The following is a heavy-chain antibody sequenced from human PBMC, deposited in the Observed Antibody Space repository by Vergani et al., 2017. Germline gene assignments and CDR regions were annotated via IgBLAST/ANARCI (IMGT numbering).Heavy chain of an antibody. CDR2: ISWNSGSI. Sequence: EVQLVESGGGLVQPGRSLRLSCAASGFTFDDYAMHWVRQAPGKGLEWVSGISWNSGSIGYADSVKGRFTISRDNAKNSLYLQMNSLRAEDTAVYYCAREPAVAGTSARYYYYYMDVWGKGTTVTVSS. V-gene: IGHV3-9*01. D-gene: IGHD6-19*01. J-gene: IGHJ6*03. CDR1: GFTFDDYA. CDR3: AREPAVAGTSARYYYYYMDV.